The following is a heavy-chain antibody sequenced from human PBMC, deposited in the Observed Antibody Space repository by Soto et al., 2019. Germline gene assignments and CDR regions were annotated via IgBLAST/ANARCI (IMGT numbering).Heavy chain of an antibody. V-gene: IGHV1-18*01. D-gene: IGHD2-2*01. CDR2: ISAYNGNT. J-gene: IGHJ6*02. CDR1: GYTFTSYG. CDR3: ARDTYCSSTSCYVGTYYYYGMDV. Sequence: QVQLVQSGAEVKKPGASVKVSCKASGYTFTSYGISWVRQAPGQGLEWMGWISAYNGNTNYAQKLQGRVTMTTDTSASTAYMELRSLRSDDTAVYYCARDTYCSSTSCYVGTYYYYGMDVWGQGTTVTVSS.